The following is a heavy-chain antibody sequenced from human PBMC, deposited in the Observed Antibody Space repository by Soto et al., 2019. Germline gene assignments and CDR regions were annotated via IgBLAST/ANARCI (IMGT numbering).Heavy chain of an antibody. V-gene: IGHV3-53*04. D-gene: IGHD3-16*01. J-gene: IGHJ3*02. CDR3: ARWGGNDAFDI. Sequence: EVQLVESGGGLVQPGGSLRPSCAASGFTVSSNYMSWVRQAPGKGLEWVSVIYSGGSTYYADSVKGRFTISRHNSKNTLYLQMNSLRAEDTAVYYCARWGGNDAFDIWGQGTMVTVSS. CDR2: IYSGGST. CDR1: GFTVSSNY.